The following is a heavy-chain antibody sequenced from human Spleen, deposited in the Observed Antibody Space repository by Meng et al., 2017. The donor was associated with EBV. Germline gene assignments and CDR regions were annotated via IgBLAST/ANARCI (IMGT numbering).Heavy chain of an antibody. V-gene: IGHV1-69*01. Sequence: VQLLQSGAEVKKPGSLVKVSCGISGGTFRSDAVSWVRQAPGQGLEWMGGLIPMVGAPHYAQKFQGRVTIIADESTSTHSMELDSLRSEDPAMYYCASESGRGFTPDYWGQGTLVTVSS. J-gene: IGHJ4*02. CDR3: ASESGRGFTPDY. CDR2: LIPMVGAP. D-gene: IGHD3-10*01. CDR1: GGTFRSDA.